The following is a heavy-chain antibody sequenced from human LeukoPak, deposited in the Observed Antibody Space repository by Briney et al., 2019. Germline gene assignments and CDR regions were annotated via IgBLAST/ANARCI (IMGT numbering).Heavy chain of an antibody. J-gene: IGHJ3*02. Sequence: SETLSLTCTVSGYSISTGYYWGWIRQPPGKGLEWIGGIYYNPSLKSRITMSVDTSKNQFSLKLTSVTAADTAVYYCARGLGITIFGVVKNAFDIWGQGTMVTVSS. CDR1: GYSISTGYY. D-gene: IGHD3-3*01. V-gene: IGHV4-28*05. CDR2: I. CDR3: ARGLGITIFGVVKNAFDI.